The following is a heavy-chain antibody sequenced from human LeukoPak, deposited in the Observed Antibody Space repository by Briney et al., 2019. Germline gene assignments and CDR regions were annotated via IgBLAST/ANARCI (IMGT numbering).Heavy chain of an antibody. V-gene: IGHV1-3*03. Sequence: ASVKVSFKASGYTFTIYAMHWVRQAPGQRLEWMGWINAGNGNTKYSQEFQGRVTITRDTSASTAYMELSSLRSEDMAVYYCARGAVTSDPNWFDPWGQGTLVTVSS. CDR1: GYTFTIYA. J-gene: IGHJ5*02. CDR2: INAGNGNT. D-gene: IGHD4-17*01. CDR3: ARGAVTSDPNWFDP.